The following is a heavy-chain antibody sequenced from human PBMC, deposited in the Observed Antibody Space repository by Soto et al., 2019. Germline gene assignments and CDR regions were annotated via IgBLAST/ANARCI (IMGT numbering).Heavy chain of an antibody. V-gene: IGHV3-15*07. CDR1: GFTITNAW. J-gene: IGHJ4*02. CDR3: NTYPDFWGGHTPL. D-gene: IGHD3-3*01. Sequence: EVQLVESGGGLVKPGGSLGLSCAASGFTITNAWMHWVRQAPGKGLEWVGRVKSKADGETTDYAEPVNGRFTISRDDSRNTLSLQMNSLKLEDTAVYYCNTYPDFWGGHTPLWGQGTLVTVSS. CDR2: VKSKADGETT.